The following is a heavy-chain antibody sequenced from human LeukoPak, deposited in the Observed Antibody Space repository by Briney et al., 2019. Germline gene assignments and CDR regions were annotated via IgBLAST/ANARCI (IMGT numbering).Heavy chain of an antibody. CDR3: ARGPGGSSSSDFDY. D-gene: IGHD6-6*01. CDR1: GGSISSYY. J-gene: IGHJ4*02. CDR2: IYYNGIT. Sequence: SETLSLTCTVSGGSISSYYWSWIRQPPGKGLEWIGYIYYNGITNYNPSLKSRVTISVDTSKNQFSLKLSSVTAADTAVYYCARGPGGSSSSDFDYWGQGTLVTVSS. V-gene: IGHV4-59*08.